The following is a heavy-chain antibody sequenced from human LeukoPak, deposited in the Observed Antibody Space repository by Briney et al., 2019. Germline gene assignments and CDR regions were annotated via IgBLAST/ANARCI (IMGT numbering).Heavy chain of an antibody. D-gene: IGHD2-15*01. V-gene: IGHV1-2*02. J-gene: IGHJ4*02. CDR3: AREGVAAYQYYFDY. Sequence: ASVKVFFKASGYTFTGHYIHWLRQAPGQGLEWMGLINPNSGGTNYAQKFQGRVTMTRDTSISTAYMELSRLTSDDTAVYYCAREGVAAYQYYFDYWGQGTLVTVSS. CDR1: GYTFTGHY. CDR2: INPNSGGT.